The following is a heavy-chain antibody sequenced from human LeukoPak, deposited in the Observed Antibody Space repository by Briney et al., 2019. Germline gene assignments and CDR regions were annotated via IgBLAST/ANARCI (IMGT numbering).Heavy chain of an antibody. D-gene: IGHD2-2*01. CDR3: ATAGGLPTAMGFDP. CDR1: GFTFSSYW. V-gene: IGHV3-74*01. CDR2: INTDGSVM. Sequence: GGSLRLSCAASGFTFSSYWMHWVRQAPGKGLLWVSCINTDGSVMRYADSVRGRFTISRDNAKNTLYLQMNSLRVEDTAVYYCATAGGLPTAMGFDPWGQGTLVSVSS. J-gene: IGHJ5*02.